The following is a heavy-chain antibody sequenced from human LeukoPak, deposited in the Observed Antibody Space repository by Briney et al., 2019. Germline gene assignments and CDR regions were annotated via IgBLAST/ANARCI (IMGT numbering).Heavy chain of an antibody. D-gene: IGHD2-2*01. CDR1: GFTFSDYG. V-gene: IGHV3-30*18. J-gene: IGHJ4*02. CDR3: VKLTSRLSQTSDY. CDR2: VSADGSNK. Sequence: GRSLRLSCEAAGFTFSDYGMHWVRQAPGKGLEWVAVVSADGSNKQYADSVKGRFTISRDNSKNTLYLQMSSLRPEDTAVYYCVKLTSRLSQTSDYWGQGTLVTVPS.